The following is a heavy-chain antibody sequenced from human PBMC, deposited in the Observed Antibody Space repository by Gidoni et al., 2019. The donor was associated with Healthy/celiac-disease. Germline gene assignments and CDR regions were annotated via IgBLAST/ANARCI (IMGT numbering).Heavy chain of an antibody. CDR3: ANYGGNSGAFDI. J-gene: IGHJ3*02. CDR2: ISYDGSNK. Sequence: QVQLVESGGGVVQPGRSLRLSCAASGFTFRSYGMHWVRQAPGKGLEWVAVISYDGSNKYYADSVKGRFTISRDNSKNTLYLQMNSLRAEDTAVYYCANYGGNSGAFDIWGQGTMVTVSS. V-gene: IGHV3-30*18. D-gene: IGHD4-17*01. CDR1: GFTFRSYG.